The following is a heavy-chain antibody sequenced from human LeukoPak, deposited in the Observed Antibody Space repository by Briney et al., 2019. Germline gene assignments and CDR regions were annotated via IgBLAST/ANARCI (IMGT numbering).Heavy chain of an antibody. CDR1: GFTFDDYA. J-gene: IGHJ4*02. Sequence: GGSLRLSCAASGFTFDDYAMHWVRQAPGKGLEWVSLISWDGGSTYYADSVKGRSTISRDNSKNSLYLQMNSLRAEDTALYYCAKAPQGGATTPYFDYWGQGTMVTVSS. V-gene: IGHV3-43D*04. CDR3: AKAPQGGATTPYFDY. D-gene: IGHD1-26*01. CDR2: ISWDGGST.